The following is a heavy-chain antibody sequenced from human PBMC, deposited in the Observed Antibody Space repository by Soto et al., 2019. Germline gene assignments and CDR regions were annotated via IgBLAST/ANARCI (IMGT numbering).Heavy chain of an antibody. J-gene: IGHJ4*02. CDR2: IYYSGST. CDR1: GGSVSSGSYY. V-gene: IGHV4-61*01. Sequence: SETLSLTCTVSGGSVSSGSYYWSWIRQPPGKGLEWIGYIYYSGSTNYNPSLKSRVTISVDTSKNQFSLKLSSVTAADTAVYYCARARITTFDNYWGQGTLVTVSS. CDR3: ARARITTFDNY. D-gene: IGHD3-16*01.